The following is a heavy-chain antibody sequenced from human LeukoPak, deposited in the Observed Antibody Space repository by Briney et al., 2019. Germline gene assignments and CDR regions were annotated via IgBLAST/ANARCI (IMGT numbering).Heavy chain of an antibody. D-gene: IGHD4-17*01. Sequence: GGSLRLSCAASGFTFDDYAMHWVRQAPGKGLEWVSGISWNSGSIGYADSVKGRFTISRDNAKNSLYLQMNSLRAEDTALYYCAKDMGMVEHDYGDYRTAFDIWGQGTMVTVSS. CDR2: ISWNSGSI. V-gene: IGHV3-9*01. CDR3: AKDMGMVEHDYGDYRTAFDI. CDR1: GFTFDDYA. J-gene: IGHJ3*02.